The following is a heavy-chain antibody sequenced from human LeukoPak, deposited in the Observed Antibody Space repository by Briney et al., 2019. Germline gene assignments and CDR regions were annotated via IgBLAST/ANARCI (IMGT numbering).Heavy chain of an antibody. CDR3: ARDPLDYYYGMDV. V-gene: IGHV1-18*01. J-gene: IGHJ6*02. CDR2: ISAYNGNT. Sequence: ASVKVSCKASGYTFTSYGISWVRRAPGQGLEWMGWISAYNGNTNYAQKFQGRVTITADKSTSTAYMELSSLRSEDTAVYYCARDPLDYYYGMDVWGQGTTVTVSS. CDR1: GYTFTSYG.